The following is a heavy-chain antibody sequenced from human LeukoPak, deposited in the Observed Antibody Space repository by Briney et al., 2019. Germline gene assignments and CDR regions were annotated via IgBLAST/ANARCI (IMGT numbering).Heavy chain of an antibody. CDR3: ARDGMSYYDSSGYYVY. V-gene: IGHV4-38-2*02. CDR2: IYHSGST. CDR1: GYSISSGYY. Sequence: SETLSLTCAVSGYSISSGYYWGWIRQPPGKGLEWIGSIYHSGSTYYNPSLKSRVTISVDTSKNQFSLKLSSVTAADTAVYYCARDGMSYYDSSGYYVYWGQGTLVTVSS. J-gene: IGHJ4*02. D-gene: IGHD3-22*01.